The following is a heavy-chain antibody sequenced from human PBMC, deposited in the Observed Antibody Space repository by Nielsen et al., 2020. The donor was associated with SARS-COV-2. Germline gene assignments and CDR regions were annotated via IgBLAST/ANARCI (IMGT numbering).Heavy chain of an antibody. J-gene: IGHJ6*03. CDR2: ISGSGGST. CDR3: ARVIVGATTEYYYMDV. Sequence: GGSLRLSCAASGFTFSSYAMSWVRQAPGKGLEWVSAISGSGGSTYYADSVKGRFTISRDNSKNTLYLQMNSLRAEDTAVYYCARVIVGATTEYYYMDVWGKGTTVTVSS. CDR1: GFTFSSYA. D-gene: IGHD1-26*01. V-gene: IGHV3-23*01.